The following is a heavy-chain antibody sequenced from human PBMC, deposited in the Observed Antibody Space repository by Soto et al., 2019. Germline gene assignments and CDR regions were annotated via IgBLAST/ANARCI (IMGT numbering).Heavy chain of an antibody. CDR2: ISPYTGNT. D-gene: IGHD4-4*01. J-gene: IGHJ6*02. CDR3: VRVDNYVTPTPQDV. CDR1: GYIFVNYG. V-gene: IGHV1-18*01. Sequence: QVQLVQSGDEVKKPGASVKVSCKASGYIFVNYGIAWVRQTAGQGLEWMGWISPYTGNTHSATKIQGRLTMTTDTYTSTAYMDMGSLTSDDTAVYYCVRVDNYVTPTPQDVWGQGTTVTVSS.